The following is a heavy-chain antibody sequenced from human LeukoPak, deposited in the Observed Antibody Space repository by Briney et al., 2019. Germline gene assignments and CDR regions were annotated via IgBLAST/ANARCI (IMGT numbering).Heavy chain of an antibody. D-gene: IGHD1-26*01. CDR2: ISNSGTT. J-gene: IGHJ5*02. CDR1: GGSISSGSYY. V-gene: IGHV4-61*02. Sequence: NPSETLSLTCSVSGGSISSGSYYWTWIRQPAGKGLEWIGRISNSGTTNYNPSLKSRVTMSVDTSRSQFSLNLNSVTAADTAIYYCASWDGEPWGQGTLVTVSS. CDR3: ASWDGEP.